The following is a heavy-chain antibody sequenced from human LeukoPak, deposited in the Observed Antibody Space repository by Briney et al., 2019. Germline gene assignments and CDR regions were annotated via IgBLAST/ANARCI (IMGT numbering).Heavy chain of an antibody. Sequence: SETLSLTCTVSGGSFRSYYWSWIRQPPGKGLEWIGYIYYSGSTNYNPSLKSRVTISVDTSKNQFSLKLSSVTAADTAVYYCARRSYYYDSSGYYNWFDPWGQGTLVTVSS. J-gene: IGHJ5*02. CDR3: ARRSYYYDSSGYYNWFDP. CDR1: GGSFRSYY. V-gene: IGHV4-59*01. CDR2: IYYSGST. D-gene: IGHD3-22*01.